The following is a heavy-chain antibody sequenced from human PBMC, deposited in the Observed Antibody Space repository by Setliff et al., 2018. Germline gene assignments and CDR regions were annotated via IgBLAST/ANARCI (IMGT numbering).Heavy chain of an antibody. CDR2: SNHGGST. CDR1: GESFSNNY. CDR3: RLAHCSTTSCEEALDY. Sequence: SETLSLTCSVYGESFSNNYWSWIRQSPGRGLEWIGESNHGGSTSYNPSLKSRLTMSVDTSKNQFSLKLTSVTAADSAVYYFRLAHCSTTSCEEALDYWSQGTLVTVSS. J-gene: IGHJ4*02. V-gene: IGHV4-34*01. D-gene: IGHD2-2*01.